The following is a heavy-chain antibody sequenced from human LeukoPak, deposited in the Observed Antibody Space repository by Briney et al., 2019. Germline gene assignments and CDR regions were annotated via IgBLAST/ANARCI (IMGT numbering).Heavy chain of an antibody. D-gene: IGHD2-2*01. V-gene: IGHV4-34*01. CDR1: GGSFSGYY. Sequence: SETLPLTCAVYGGSFSGYYWSWIRQPPGKGLEWIGEINHSGSTNYNPSLKSRVTISVDTSKNQFSLKLSSVTAADTAVYYCARVLTGSNFDSWGQGTLVTVSS. CDR2: INHSGST. CDR3: ARVLTGSNFDS. J-gene: IGHJ4*02.